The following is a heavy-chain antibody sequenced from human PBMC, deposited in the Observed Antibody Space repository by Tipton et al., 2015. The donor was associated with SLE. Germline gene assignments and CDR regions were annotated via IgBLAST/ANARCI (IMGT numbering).Heavy chain of an antibody. Sequence: GSLRLSCAASGFTFHDYGINWVRQAPGKGLEWVSGINWNGGSTGYADSVKGRFTISRDNAKNSLYLQMNSLRAEDTALYYCARGRSGYLDYYSYMDVWGKGTTVTVSS. J-gene: IGHJ6*03. CDR2: INWNGGST. V-gene: IGHV3-20*04. D-gene: IGHD5-12*01. CDR3: ARGRSGYLDYYSYMDV. CDR1: GFTFHDYG.